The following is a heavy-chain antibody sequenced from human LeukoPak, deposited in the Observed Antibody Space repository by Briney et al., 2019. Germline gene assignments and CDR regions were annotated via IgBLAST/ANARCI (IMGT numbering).Heavy chain of an antibody. CDR3: ARVADGYFDF. Sequence: GGSLRLSCAASGFTVSSNSMSWVRQAPGKGLEWVSAIYSGGTTYYPDSVKGRFTISRDNSKNTLYLQMNSLRAEDTAVYYRARVADGYFDFWGQGTLVTVSS. CDR1: GFTVSSNS. V-gene: IGHV3-53*01. J-gene: IGHJ4*02. D-gene: IGHD5-24*01. CDR2: IYSGGTT.